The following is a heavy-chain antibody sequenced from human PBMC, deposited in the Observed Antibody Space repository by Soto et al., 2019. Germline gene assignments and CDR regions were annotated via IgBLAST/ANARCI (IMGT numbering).Heavy chain of an antibody. CDR2: ITNSGDRT. V-gene: IGHV3-23*01. Sequence: LRLSCAASGFVFSTYAMNWVRQAPGKGLEWVSAITNSGDRTYYAESVRGRFTISRDNSINTLYLQMSSLRTEDTAVYYCAHPRGYGVFDAVDIWGQGTMVTVSS. CDR3: AHPRGYGVFDAVDI. CDR1: GFVFSTYA. J-gene: IGHJ3*02. D-gene: IGHD4-17*01.